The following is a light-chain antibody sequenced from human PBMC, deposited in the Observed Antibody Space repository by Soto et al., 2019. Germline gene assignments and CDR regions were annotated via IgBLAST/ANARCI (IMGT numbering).Light chain of an antibody. J-gene: IGLJ2*01. CDR3: AAWDDSLNGVV. CDR1: SSNIANNA. Sequence: QSVLTQPPSVSAAPRQRVTISCSGTSSNIANNAVNWFQQLPGKAPKLLIYYDDLLPSGVSDRFSGSKSGTSASLAISGLQSEDEAHYYCAAWDDSLNGVVFGGGTQLTVL. V-gene: IGLV1-36*01. CDR2: YDD.